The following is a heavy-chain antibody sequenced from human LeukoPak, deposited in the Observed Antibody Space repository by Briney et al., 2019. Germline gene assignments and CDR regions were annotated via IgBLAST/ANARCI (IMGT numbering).Heavy chain of an antibody. D-gene: IGHD3-22*01. J-gene: IGHJ3*02. CDR3: AKDQNPYYYDQWYPGNAFDI. CDR2: ISWNSGSI. Sequence: GGSLRLSCAASGFTFDDYAMHWVRQAPGKGLEWVSGISWNSGSIGYADSVKGRFAISRDNAKNSLYLQMNSLRAEDTALYYCAKDQNPYYYDQWYPGNAFDIWGQGTMVTVSS. V-gene: IGHV3-9*01. CDR1: GFTFDDYA.